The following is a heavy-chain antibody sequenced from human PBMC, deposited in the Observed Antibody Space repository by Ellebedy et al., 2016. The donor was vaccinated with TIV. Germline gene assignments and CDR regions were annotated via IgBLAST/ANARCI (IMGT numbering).Heavy chain of an antibody. CDR3: ARDTGRIAAAGLDF. V-gene: IGHV1-46*04. CDR1: GYTFSAYY. CDR2: INPSGGTT. J-gene: IGHJ4*02. D-gene: IGHD6-25*01. Sequence: AASVKVSCKASGYTFSAYYIEWVRQAPGQGLEWMGIINPSGGTTTYAQKLQGRVTMTRDPSTSTVYMELTSLRSEDTAMYYCARDTGRIAAAGLDFWGQGTLVTVSS.